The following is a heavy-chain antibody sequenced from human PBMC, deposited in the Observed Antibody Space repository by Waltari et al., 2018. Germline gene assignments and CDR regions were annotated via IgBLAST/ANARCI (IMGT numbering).Heavy chain of an antibody. CDR2: INQSGST. V-gene: IGHV4-34*01. CDR3: ARGGRERITIFGVVIMRRFDY. J-gene: IGHJ4*02. Sequence: QVQLQQWGAGLLKPSETLSLTCAVYGGSFSGFYWSWIRQPPGKGLEWIGEINQSGSTNYNASLKSRVTISIDTSKNQFSLKLSSVAAADTAVYYCARGGRERITIFGVVIMRRFDYWGQGTLVTVSS. D-gene: IGHD3-3*01. CDR1: GGSFSGFY.